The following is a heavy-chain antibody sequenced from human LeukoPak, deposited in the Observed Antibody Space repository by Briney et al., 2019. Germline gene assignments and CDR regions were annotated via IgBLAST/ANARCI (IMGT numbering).Heavy chain of an antibody. Sequence: GGSLRLSCAASGFTFKNNWMAWVRQAPGKGLEWLANIKEDGSVKNYVDSVKGRFTISRDNAKNSLYLQMNSLRAEDTAVYFCKSQDYWGQGTLVTISS. V-gene: IGHV3-7*01. CDR2: IKEDGSVK. J-gene: IGHJ4*02. CDR3: KSQDY. CDR1: GFTFKNNW.